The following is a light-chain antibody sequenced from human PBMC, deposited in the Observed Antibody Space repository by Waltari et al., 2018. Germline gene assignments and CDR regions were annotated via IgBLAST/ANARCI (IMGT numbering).Light chain of an antibody. J-gene: IGKJ1*01. V-gene: IGKV1-5*03. CDR3: QQFSSFPWT. CDR1: QTINNW. CDR2: KAS. Sequence: DIQMTQSPSSLSASVGDRVTITCRASQTINNWLAWYQQKPGKVPKLLIYKASTLESGVPSRFSGSGSGTEFTLTISSLQPGDFATYYCQQFSSFPWTFGHGTKVEIK.